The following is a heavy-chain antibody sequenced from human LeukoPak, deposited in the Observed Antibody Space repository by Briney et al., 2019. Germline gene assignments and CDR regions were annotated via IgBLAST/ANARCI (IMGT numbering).Heavy chain of an antibody. V-gene: IGHV3-53*01. CDR2: IYSGGST. CDR1: GFTVSSNY. D-gene: IGHD4-23*01. J-gene: IGHJ4*02. Sequence: GGSLRLSCAASGFTVSSNYMSWVRQAPGKGLEWVSVIYSGGSTYYADSVKGRFTISRDNSKNTLYLQMNSLRAEDTAVYYCAREATVVTPGVDYFDYWGQGTLVTVSS. CDR3: AREATVVTPGVDYFDY.